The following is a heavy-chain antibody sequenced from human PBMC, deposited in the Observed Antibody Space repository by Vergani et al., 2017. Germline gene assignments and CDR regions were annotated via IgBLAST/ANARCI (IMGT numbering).Heavy chain of an antibody. CDR3: ATDLAMTGRRKWWFDP. D-gene: IGHD3-9*01. V-gene: IGHV1-18*01. J-gene: IGHJ5*02. CDR1: GYTFTSYG. Sequence: QVQLVQSGAEVMKPGASVKVSCKASGYTFTSYGISWVRQAPGQGLEWMGWISAYNGNTNYAQKLQGRVTMTTDTSTSTAYMELRSLRSEDTAVYYCATDLAMTGRRKWWFDPWGQGTLVTVSS. CDR2: ISAYNGNT.